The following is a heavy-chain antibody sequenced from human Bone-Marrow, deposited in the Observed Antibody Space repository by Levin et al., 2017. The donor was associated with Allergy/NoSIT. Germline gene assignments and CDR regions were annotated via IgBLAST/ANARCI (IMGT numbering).Heavy chain of an antibody. Sequence: HPGGSLRLSCVASGFTFSSYSMNWVRQAPGKGLEWVSYISSSSSTIYYADSVKGRFTISRDNAKNSLYLQMNSLRDEDTAVYYCARDRYYSSSWGFEYWGQGTLVTVSS. V-gene: IGHV3-48*02. CDR2: ISSSSSTI. D-gene: IGHD6-13*01. CDR1: GFTFSSYS. CDR3: ARDRYYSSSWGFEY. J-gene: IGHJ4*02.